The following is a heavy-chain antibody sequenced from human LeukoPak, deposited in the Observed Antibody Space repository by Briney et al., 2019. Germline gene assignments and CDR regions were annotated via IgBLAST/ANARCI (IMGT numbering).Heavy chain of an antibody. D-gene: IGHD5-18*01. CDR3: VRDNGGTAMAYYYYYMDV. V-gene: IGHV1-8*01. Sequence: ASVKVSCKASGYTFTSYDINWVRQATGQGLEWMGWMNPNSGNTGYAQKFQGRVTMTRNTSISTAYMELSSLRSEDTAVYYCVRDNGGTAMAYYYYYMDVWGKGTTVIISS. J-gene: IGHJ6*03. CDR1: GYTFTSYD. CDR2: MNPNSGNT.